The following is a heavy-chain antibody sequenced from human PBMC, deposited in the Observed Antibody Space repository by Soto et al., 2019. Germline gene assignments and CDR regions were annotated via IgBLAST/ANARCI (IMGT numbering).Heavy chain of an antibody. CDR1: GFSFSSFE. CDR3: ARPTVTSD. CDR2: ISDSGSTM. V-gene: IGHV3-48*03. D-gene: IGHD4-17*01. J-gene: IGHJ4*02. Sequence: EVILVESGGGLARPGGSLRLSCATSGFSFSSFEMIWVRQAPGKGLEWISYISDSGSTMYYAVSVKGRFTISRDNAKNSLYLQMSSLRDEDTALYYCARPTVTSDWGQGTQVTVSS.